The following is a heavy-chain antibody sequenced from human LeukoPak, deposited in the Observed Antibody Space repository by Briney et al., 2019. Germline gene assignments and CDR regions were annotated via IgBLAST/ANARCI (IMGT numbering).Heavy chain of an antibody. D-gene: IGHD3-9*01. CDR2: ISHDGNTK. Sequence: GGSLRLSCAASGFTFSNAWMSWVRQAPGKGLEWVARISHDGNTKFYADSVKGRFTISRDNSKNTLPLEMYSLRAEDTAMYYCARDRDWMLYDYWGQGTLVTVSS. CDR1: GFTFSNAW. J-gene: IGHJ4*02. CDR3: ARDRDWMLYDY. V-gene: IGHV3-33*08.